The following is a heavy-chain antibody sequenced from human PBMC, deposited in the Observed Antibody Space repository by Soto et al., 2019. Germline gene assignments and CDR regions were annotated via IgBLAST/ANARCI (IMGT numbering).Heavy chain of an antibody. CDR3: ARTVAGTNDY. V-gene: IGHV4-34*01. CDR1: GGSFSCYY. D-gene: IGHD6-19*01. J-gene: IGHJ4*02. CDR2: INHSGST. Sequence: SETLCLTCAVYGGSFSCYYWSWIRQPPGKGLEWIGEINHSGSTNYNPSLKSRVTISVDTSKNQFSLKLSSVTAADTGVYYCARTVAGTNDYWGQGTLVTV.